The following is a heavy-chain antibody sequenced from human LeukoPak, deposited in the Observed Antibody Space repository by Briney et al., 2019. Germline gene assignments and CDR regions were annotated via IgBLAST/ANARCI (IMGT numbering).Heavy chain of an antibody. CDR3: ARRGSYYYYYYMDV. J-gene: IGHJ6*03. V-gene: IGHV4-38-2*02. CDR1: GYSISSGYY. CDR2: IYHSGST. Sequence: SETLSLTCTVSGYSISSGYYWGWIRQPPGKGLEWIGSIYHSGSTYYNPSLKSRVTISVDTSKNQFSLKLSSVTAADTAVYYCARRGSYYYYYYMDVWGKGTTVTVSS. D-gene: IGHD1-26*01.